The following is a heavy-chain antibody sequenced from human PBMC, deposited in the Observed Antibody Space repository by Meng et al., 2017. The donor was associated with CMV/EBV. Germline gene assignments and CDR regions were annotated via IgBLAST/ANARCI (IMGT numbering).Heavy chain of an antibody. CDR3: ARVSEGSSGYYFDY. CDR1: GGSISSSNW. Sequence: VSGGSISSSNWWSWVRQPPGKGLEWIGEIYHSGSTNYNPSLKSRVTISVDKSKNQFSLKLSSVTATDTAVYYCARVSEGSSGYYFDYWGQGTLVTVSS. J-gene: IGHJ4*02. CDR2: IYHSGST. V-gene: IGHV4-4*02. D-gene: IGHD3-22*01.